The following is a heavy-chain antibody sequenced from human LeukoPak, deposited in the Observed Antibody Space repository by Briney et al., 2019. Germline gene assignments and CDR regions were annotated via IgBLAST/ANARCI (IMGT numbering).Heavy chain of an antibody. V-gene: IGHV1-18*01. CDR2: ISAYNGNT. CDR3: ARLPAYCSSTSCYLIDP. D-gene: IGHD2-2*01. Sequence: GASVKVSCKASGYTFTSYGISWVRQAPGQGLEWMGWISAYNGNTNHAQKLQGRVTMTTDTSTNTAYMELRSLRSDDTAVYYCARLPAYCSSTSCYLIDPWGQGTLVTVSS. J-gene: IGHJ5*02. CDR1: GYTFTSYG.